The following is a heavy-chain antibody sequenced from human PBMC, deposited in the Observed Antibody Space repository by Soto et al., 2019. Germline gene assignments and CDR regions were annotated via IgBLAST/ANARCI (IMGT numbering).Heavy chain of an antibody. CDR2: ISAYNGNT. J-gene: IGHJ4*02. V-gene: IGHV1-18*01. CDR3: ARDPGFRSDY. CDR1: GYTFTSYG. D-gene: IGHD3-9*01. Sequence: QVQLLQSGAEVKKPGASVKVSCKASGYTFTSYGISWVRQAPGQGLEWMGWISAYNGNTNDAQKLQGRVTMTTDTSTSTADMELRRLTSDDTAVYCCARDPGFRSDYWGQGTLVTVSS.